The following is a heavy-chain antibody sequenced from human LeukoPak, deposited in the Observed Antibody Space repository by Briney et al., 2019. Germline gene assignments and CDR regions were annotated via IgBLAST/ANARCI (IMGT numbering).Heavy chain of an antibody. CDR3: ARVRDSSGYYAGFFDY. CDR1: GGSFSGYY. J-gene: IGHJ4*02. D-gene: IGHD3-22*01. V-gene: IGHV4-34*01. Sequence: SETLSLTCAVYGGSFSGYYWSWIRQPPGKGLEWIGEINHSGSTNYNPSLKSRVTISVDTSKNQFSLKLSSVTAADTAVYYCARVRDSSGYYAGFFDYWGQGTLVTVSS. CDR2: INHSGST.